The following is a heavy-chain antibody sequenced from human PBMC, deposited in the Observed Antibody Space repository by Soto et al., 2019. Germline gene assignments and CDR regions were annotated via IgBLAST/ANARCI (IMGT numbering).Heavy chain of an antibody. J-gene: IGHJ5*02. CDR1: GGSITSYY. V-gene: IGHV4-59*01. Sequence: KPSETLSLTCTVSGGSITSYYWSWVRQPPGQGLEWIGFIHYSGNSKYNPSLKSRVTISVYPSQNQLSLKLSSVTAADTAVYYCARESAGSHKNNWFDPWGQGTLVTVSS. CDR3: ARESAGSHKNNWFDP. CDR2: IHYSGNS.